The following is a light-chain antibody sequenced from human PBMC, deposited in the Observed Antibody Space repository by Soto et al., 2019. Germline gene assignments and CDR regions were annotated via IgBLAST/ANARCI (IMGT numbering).Light chain of an antibody. V-gene: IGKV4-1*01. CDR2: WAS. CDR3: QQRSNWPPLT. CDR1: QSVLYSSNNKNS. Sequence: DIVMTQAPDSLAVSLGERATINCKSSQSVLYSSNNKNSVAWYQQKPGQPPQLLIYWASTRESGVPDRFSGSESGTDFTLTISRLEPEDFAVYYCQQRSNWPPLTVGGGTKVDIK. J-gene: IGKJ4*01.